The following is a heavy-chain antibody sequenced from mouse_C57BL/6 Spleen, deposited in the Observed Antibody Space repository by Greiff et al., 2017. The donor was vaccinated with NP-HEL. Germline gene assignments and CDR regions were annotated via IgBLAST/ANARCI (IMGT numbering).Heavy chain of an antibody. CDR3: ARHEIYYYGSSSYWYFDV. D-gene: IGHD1-1*01. J-gene: IGHJ1*03. CDR1: GYTFTEYT. V-gene: IGHV1-62-2*01. CDR2: FYPGSGSI. Sequence: QVQLQQSGAELVKPGASVKLSCKASGYTFTEYTIHWVKQRSGQGLEWIGWFYPGSGSIKYNEKFKDKATLTADKSSSTVYMELSRLTSEDSAVYFCARHEIYYYGSSSYWYFDVWGTGTTVTVSS.